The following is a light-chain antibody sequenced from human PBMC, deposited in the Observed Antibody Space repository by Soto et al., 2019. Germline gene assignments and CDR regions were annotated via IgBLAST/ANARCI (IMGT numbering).Light chain of an antibody. V-gene: IGLV2-14*01. CDR3: SSYTSSSTGV. CDR1: SCDVGGYKY. J-gene: IGLJ1*01. Sequence: QSALTQPASVSGSPGQSITIACTGTSCDVGGYKYVSWHQQHPGKAPKLMIYDVSNRPSGVSNRFSGSKSCNTASLTISGRQAEDEADYYCSSYTSSSTGVFGTGTKLTVL. CDR2: DVS.